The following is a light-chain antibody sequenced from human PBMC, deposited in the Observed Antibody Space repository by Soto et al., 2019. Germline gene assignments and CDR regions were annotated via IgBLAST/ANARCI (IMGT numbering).Light chain of an antibody. CDR2: AAS. CDR1: QSIRNF. CDR3: HQTYSTPYT. V-gene: IGKV1-39*01. J-gene: IGKJ2*01. Sequence: DIQMTQSPSSLSASVGDRVTIPCRESQSIRNFLNWYQQKPGKATTLLIYAASSLQSGVPSRFSGRGSGTDFTLTISSLQREDFATYFCHQTYSTPYTFGQGTKLEI.